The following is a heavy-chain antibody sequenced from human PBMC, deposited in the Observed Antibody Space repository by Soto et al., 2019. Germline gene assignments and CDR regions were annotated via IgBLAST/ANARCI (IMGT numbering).Heavy chain of an antibody. CDR2: ISSSGSTI. CDR3: ARAGDIVLMVYAIWSPYYFDY. Sequence: GGSLRLSCAASGFTFSDDYMSWIRQAPGKGLEWVSYISSSGSTIYYADSVKGRFTISRDNAKNSLYLQMNSLRAEDTAVYYCARAGDIVLMVYAIWSPYYFDYWGQGTMVTVSS. D-gene: IGHD2-8*01. V-gene: IGHV3-11*01. J-gene: IGHJ4*03. CDR1: GFTFSDDY.